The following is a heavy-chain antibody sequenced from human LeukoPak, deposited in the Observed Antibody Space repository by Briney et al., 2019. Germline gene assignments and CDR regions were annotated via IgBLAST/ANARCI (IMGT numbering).Heavy chain of an antibody. CDR2: IYSGGNT. CDR1: GFTVSSNY. V-gene: IGHV3-53*01. Sequence: SGGSLRLSCAASGFTVSSNYMSWVRQAPGKGLEWVSVIYSGGNTYYADSVKGRFTISRDSSKDTLYLQMNSLRVEDTAVYYCARGLGGNSNGYWGQGTLVTVSS. CDR3: ARGLGGNSNGY. J-gene: IGHJ4*02. D-gene: IGHD5-18*01.